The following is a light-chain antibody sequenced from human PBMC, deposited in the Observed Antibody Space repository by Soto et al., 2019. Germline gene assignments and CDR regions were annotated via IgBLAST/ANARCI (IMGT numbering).Light chain of an antibody. CDR1: QSVSSH. J-gene: IGKJ4*01. CDR3: QQFSSYPLT. CDR2: GVS. V-gene: IGKV3D-15*01. Sequence: ETVMTQSPATLSVSPGEGATVSCRASQSVSSHLAWYKRKPGQAPRLLIYGVSNRPTGIPERFSGSGSGTDFTLTISRLEPEEFAVYYCQQFSSYPLTFGGVTKVDIK.